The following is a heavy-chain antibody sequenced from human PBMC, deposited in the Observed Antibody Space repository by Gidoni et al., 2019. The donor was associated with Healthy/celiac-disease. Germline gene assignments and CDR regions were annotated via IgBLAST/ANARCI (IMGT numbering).Heavy chain of an antibody. J-gene: IGHJ6*02. CDR3: ARGSGGGMDV. CDR2: IYYSGST. Sequence: QLQLQESGPGLVKPSETLSLTCPGSGRAISSSRYYRGWLRRPPGTGLEWIGSIYYSGSTYYNPSLKSRVTISVDTSKHQFSLKLSSVAAADTAVYYCARGSGGGMDVWGQGTTVTVSS. V-gene: IGHV4-39*07. CDR1: GRAISSSRYY. D-gene: IGHD1-26*01.